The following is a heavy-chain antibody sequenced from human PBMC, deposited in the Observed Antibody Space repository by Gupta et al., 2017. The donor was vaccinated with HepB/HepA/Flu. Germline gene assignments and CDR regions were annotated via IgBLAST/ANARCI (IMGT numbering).Heavy chain of an antibody. D-gene: IGHD6-19*01. CDR3: ARGCSKQWLGYVDY. CDR1: GCNIGSYD. V-gene: IGHV3-48*03. Sequence: EVHLVASGGGLVQHGGNLSFPCVASGCNIGSYDTKWVGQAPANGLDRDSYISSSGSTIYYADSVKGRFTISRDNAKNSLYLQMNSLRADDTAVYDCARGCSKQWLGYVDYWGQGTLVTVSS. J-gene: IGHJ4*02. CDR2: ISSSGSTI.